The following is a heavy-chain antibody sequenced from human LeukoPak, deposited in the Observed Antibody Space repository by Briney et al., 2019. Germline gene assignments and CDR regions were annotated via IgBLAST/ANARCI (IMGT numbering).Heavy chain of an antibody. D-gene: IGHD2-2*01. CDR2: INSDGSST. CDR1: GFTFSSYW. V-gene: IGHV3-74*01. CDR3: ARDHCSSTSCYLSAYYFDY. Sequence: GGSLRLSCAASGFTFSSYWMHWVRQAPGKGLVWVSRINSDGSSTTYADSVKGRFTISRDNAKKTLYLQMNSLRAEDTAVYYCARDHCSSTSCYLSAYYFDYWGQGTLVTVSS. J-gene: IGHJ4*02.